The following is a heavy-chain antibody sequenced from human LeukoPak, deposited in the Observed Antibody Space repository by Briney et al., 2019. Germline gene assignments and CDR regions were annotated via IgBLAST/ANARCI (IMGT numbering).Heavy chain of an antibody. J-gene: IGHJ6*03. CDR3: AREGMPSRRKFPGIYYYYYYMDV. D-gene: IGHD2-2*01. V-gene: IGHV4-61*02. CDR2: IYTSGST. Sequence: PSETLSLTCTVSGGSISSGSYYWSWIRQPAGKGLEWIGRIYTSGSTNYNPSLKSRVTMSVDTSKNQFSLKLSSVTAADTAVYYCAREGMPSRRKFPGIYYYYYYMDVWGKGTTVTISS. CDR1: GGSISSGSYY.